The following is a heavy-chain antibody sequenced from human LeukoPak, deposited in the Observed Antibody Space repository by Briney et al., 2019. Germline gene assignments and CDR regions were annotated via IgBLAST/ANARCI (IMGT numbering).Heavy chain of an antibody. CDR2: LYYTGST. V-gene: IGHV4-39*01. CDR3: ARRRGCPNFFDY. J-gene: IGHJ4*02. Sequence: SETLSLTCTVSGGSISSSRYYWGWIRQPPGKGREWIGSLYYTGSTYYNPSLQSRVTISVDTSQNQFSLRLSSVTAADTAVYYCARRRGCPNFFDYWGQGTLVTVSS. CDR1: GGSISSSRYY.